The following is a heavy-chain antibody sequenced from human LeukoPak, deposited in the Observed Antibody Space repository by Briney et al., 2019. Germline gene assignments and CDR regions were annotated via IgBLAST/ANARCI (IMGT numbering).Heavy chain of an antibody. CDR2: ITHSGST. J-gene: IGHJ4*02. CDR1: GGSFSDYY. Sequence: SETLSLTCAVYGGSFSDYYWTWIRQPPGKGLEWIGEITHSGSTNYNPSLKSRVTISVDTSKNQFSLKLSFVTAADTAVYYCARDEKANFDYWGQGTLVTVSS. V-gene: IGHV4-34*01. CDR3: ARDEKANFDY.